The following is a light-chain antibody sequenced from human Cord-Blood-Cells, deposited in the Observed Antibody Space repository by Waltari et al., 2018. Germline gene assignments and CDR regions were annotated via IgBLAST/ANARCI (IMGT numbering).Light chain of an antibody. J-gene: IGLJ2*01. CDR1: KLGGNY. CDR3: QAWDSSTVV. CDR2: QDS. V-gene: IGLV3-1*01. Sequence: SYELTQPPSVPVSPGQTASITCSGDKLGGNYACWYQQKPGQSPVLVIYQDSKRPSGIPERFSGSNSGNTATLTISGTQAMDEADYYCQAWDSSTVVFGGGTKLTVL.